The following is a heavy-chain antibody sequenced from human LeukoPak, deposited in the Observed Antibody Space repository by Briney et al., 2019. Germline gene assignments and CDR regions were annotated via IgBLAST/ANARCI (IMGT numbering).Heavy chain of an antibody. D-gene: IGHD3-10*01. Sequence: PSETLSLTCTVSGGSISSGGYYWSWIRQHPGKGLGWIGYIYYSGSTYYNPSLKSRVTISVDTSKNQFSLKLSSVTAADTAVYYCARGALMVRGVRGGNWFDPWGQGTLVTVSS. CDR2: IYYSGST. V-gene: IGHV4-31*03. CDR1: GGSISSGGYY. CDR3: ARGALMVRGVRGGNWFDP. J-gene: IGHJ5*02.